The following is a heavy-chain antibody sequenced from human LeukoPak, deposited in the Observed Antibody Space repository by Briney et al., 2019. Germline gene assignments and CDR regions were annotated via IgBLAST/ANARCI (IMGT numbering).Heavy chain of an antibody. V-gene: IGHV4-30-2*01. D-gene: IGHD4-11*01. Sequence: SQTLSLTCNVSGGSIINSDLYWSWIRQPPGKGLEWIGYIYHSTNTYYNPSLKSRVPMSVDTSKNQFSLRLASVTAADTAVYYCAGGIGTTVRGYFDFWGQGTQVTVSS. CDR3: AGGIGTTVRGYFDF. CDR1: GGSIINSDLY. CDR2: IYHSTNT. J-gene: IGHJ4*02.